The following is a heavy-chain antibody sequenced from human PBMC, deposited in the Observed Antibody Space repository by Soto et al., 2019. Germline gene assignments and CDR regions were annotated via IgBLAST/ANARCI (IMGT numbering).Heavy chain of an antibody. CDR1: GYIFTAYS. CDR2: VNPSGGSA. CDR3: ARAGPGPPDY. J-gene: IGHJ4*02. V-gene: IGHV1-2*02. Sequence: ASVKVSCKTSGYIFTAYSMHWVRQAPGQGLEWMGVVNPSGGSAHYAQKFQGRVTMTRDTSISTAYMELSRLISDDTAVYFCARAGPGPPDYWGQGTLVTVSS.